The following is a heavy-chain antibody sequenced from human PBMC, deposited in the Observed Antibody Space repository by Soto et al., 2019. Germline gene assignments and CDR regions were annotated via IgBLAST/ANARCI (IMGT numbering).Heavy chain of an antibody. CDR1: GFTVSSNY. V-gene: IGHV3-53*02. J-gene: IGHJ6*02. CDR2: IYSGGST. CDR3: ARATEYYYDSSGYYGMDV. Sequence: EVQLVETGGGLIQPGGSLRLSCAASGFTVSSNYMSWVRQAPGKGLEWVSVIYSGGSTYYADSVKGRFTISRDNSKNTLYLQMNSLRAEDTAVYYCARATEYYYDSSGYYGMDVWGQGTTVTVSS. D-gene: IGHD3-22*01.